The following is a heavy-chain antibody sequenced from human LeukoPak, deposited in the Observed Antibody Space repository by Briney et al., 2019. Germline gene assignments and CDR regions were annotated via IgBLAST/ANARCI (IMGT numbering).Heavy chain of an antibody. CDR2: IYYSGST. CDR1: GGSISSGDYY. V-gene: IGHV4-30-4*01. J-gene: IGHJ6*02. CDR3: ARQLGFYYGMDV. Sequence: SQTLSLTCTVSGGSISSGDYYWSWIRQPPGKGLEWIGYIYYSGSTYYNPSLKSRVTISVDTPKNQFSLKLSSVTAADTAVYYCARQLGFYYGMDVWGQGTTVTVSS. D-gene: IGHD6-6*01.